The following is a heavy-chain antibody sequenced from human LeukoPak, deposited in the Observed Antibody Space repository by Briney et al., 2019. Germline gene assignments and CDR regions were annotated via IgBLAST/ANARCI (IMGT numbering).Heavy chain of an antibody. CDR2: ISPSGAST. CDR3: AKGGIKRFGMGPDWFDP. CDR1: GFTFSNYA. J-gene: IGHJ5*02. D-gene: IGHD3-3*01. V-gene: IGHV3-23*01. Sequence: GGSLRLSCAASGFTFSNYAMSWVRQAPGKGLEWVSSISPSGASTVHADSVKGRFIISRDISKNTLYLQMNSLRAEDTAIYYCAKGGIKRFGMGPDWFDPWGQGTLVTVSS.